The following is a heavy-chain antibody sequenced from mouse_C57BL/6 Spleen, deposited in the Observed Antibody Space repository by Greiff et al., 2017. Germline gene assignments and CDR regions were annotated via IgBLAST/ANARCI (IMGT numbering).Heavy chain of an antibody. CDR1: GYTFTSYW. Sequence: QVQLQQPGAELVRPGSSVKLSCKASGYTFTSYWMDWVKQRPGQGLEWIGNIYPSDSETHYNQKFKDKATLTVDKSSSTAYMQLSSLTSEDSAVYYCARSGYYGFYWGQGTTLTVSS. J-gene: IGHJ2*01. CDR2: IYPSDSET. CDR3: ARSGYYGFY. V-gene: IGHV1-61*01. D-gene: IGHD1-1*01.